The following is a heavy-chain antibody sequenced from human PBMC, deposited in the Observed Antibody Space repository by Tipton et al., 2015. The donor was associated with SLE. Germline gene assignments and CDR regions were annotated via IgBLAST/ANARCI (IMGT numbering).Heavy chain of an antibody. V-gene: IGHV4-4*08. CDR1: GGSISNYY. J-gene: IGHJ1*01. CDR2: IYTSGST. CDR3: ARSTWLEFFQG. D-gene: IGHD2/OR15-2a*01. Sequence: TLSLTCTVSGGSISNYYWSWIRQSPGKGLEWIWCIYTSGSTNYNPSFKSRLTISVDTSRNQFSLRLASVTAADTAMYYCARSTWLEFFQGWGQGAVVTVSS.